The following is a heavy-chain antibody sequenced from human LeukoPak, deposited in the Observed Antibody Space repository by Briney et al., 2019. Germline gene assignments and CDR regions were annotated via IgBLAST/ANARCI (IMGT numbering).Heavy chain of an antibody. J-gene: IGHJ4*02. Sequence: GGSLRLSCAASGFTFSGHAMSWVRQAPGKGLEWVSAISGSGGSTYYADSVKGRFTISRDNSKNTLYLQMSSLRAEDTAVYYCAKDRVPLAARPLHFDYWGQGTLVTVSS. CDR1: GFTFSGHA. CDR3: AKDRVPLAARPLHFDY. D-gene: IGHD6-6*01. CDR2: ISGSGGST. V-gene: IGHV3-23*01.